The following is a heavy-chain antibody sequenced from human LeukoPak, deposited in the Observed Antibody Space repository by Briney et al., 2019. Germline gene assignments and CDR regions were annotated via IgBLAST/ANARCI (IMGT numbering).Heavy chain of an antibody. Sequence: PGRSLRLSCAASGFTFSSYGMHWVRQAPGKGLEWVAVIWYDGSNKYYVDSVKGRFTISRDNSKNTLYLQMNSLRAEDTAVYYCARDCGSRGYHGMDVWGQGTAVSVSS. CDR2: IWYDGSNK. D-gene: IGHD2-21*01. CDR1: GFTFSSYG. J-gene: IGHJ6*02. V-gene: IGHV3-33*01. CDR3: ARDCGSRGYHGMDV.